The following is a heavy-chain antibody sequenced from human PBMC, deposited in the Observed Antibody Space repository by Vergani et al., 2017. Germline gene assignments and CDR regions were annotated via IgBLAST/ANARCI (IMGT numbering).Heavy chain of an antibody. CDR1: GGSISSSNW. CDR2: IYHSGST. D-gene: IGHD3-22*01. V-gene: IGHV4-4*02. CDR3: ASVESDYYDRSEEYYFDY. J-gene: IGHJ4*02. Sequence: QVQLQESGPGLVKPSGTLSLTCAVSGGSISSSNWWSWVRQPPGKGLEWIGEIYHSGSTNYNPSLKSRVTISVDKSKNQFSLKLSSVTAADTAVYYCASVESDYYDRSEEYYFDYWGQGTLVTVSS.